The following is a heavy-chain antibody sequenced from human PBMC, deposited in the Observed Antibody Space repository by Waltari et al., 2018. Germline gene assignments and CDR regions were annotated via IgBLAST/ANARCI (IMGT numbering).Heavy chain of an antibody. V-gene: IGHV3-23*01. CDR3: AKDRRDYVWGSYRPSPFDY. D-gene: IGHD3-16*02. CDR1: GFTFSSYA. CDR2: ISGSGGST. Sequence: EVQLLESGGGLVQPGGSLRLSCAASGFTFSSYAMSWVRQAPGKGREWVSAISGSGGSTDYADSVKGRFTISSDNSKNTLYLQMNSLRAEDTAVYYCAKDRRDYVWGSYRPSPFDYWGQGTLVTVSS. J-gene: IGHJ4*02.